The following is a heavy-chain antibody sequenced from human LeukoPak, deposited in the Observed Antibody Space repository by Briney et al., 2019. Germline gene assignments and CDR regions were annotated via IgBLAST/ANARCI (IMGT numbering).Heavy chain of an antibody. CDR2: IYYTRST. J-gene: IGHJ2*01. CDR3: ARGVTMIVVGIHDWDFDL. V-gene: IGHV4-39*01. Sequence: SETLSLTCTVSGGSISSSSYYWGWIRQPPGKGLEWIGSIYYTRSTYYNPSLKSRVTISVDTSKNQFSLKLTSVTAADTAVYYCARGVTMIVVGIHDWDFDLWGRGTLVTVSS. D-gene: IGHD3-22*01. CDR1: GGSISSSSYY.